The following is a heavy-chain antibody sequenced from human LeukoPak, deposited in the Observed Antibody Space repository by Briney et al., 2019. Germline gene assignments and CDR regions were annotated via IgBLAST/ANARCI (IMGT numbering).Heavy chain of an antibody. Sequence: GGSLRLSCAASGITLSSYGMHWVRQAPGQGLEWMGIINPSGGSTSYAQKFQGRVTMTRDTSTSTVYMELSSLRSEDTAVYYCARVNTDSSSSLPRAFDIWGRGTMVTVSS. V-gene: IGHV1-46*01. D-gene: IGHD6-6*01. CDR1: GITLSSYG. CDR3: ARVNTDSSSSLPRAFDI. J-gene: IGHJ3*02. CDR2: INPSGGST.